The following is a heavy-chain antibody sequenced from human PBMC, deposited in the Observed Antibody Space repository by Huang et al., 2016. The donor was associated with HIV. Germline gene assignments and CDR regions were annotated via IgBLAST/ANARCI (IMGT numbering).Heavy chain of an antibody. D-gene: IGHD2-2*01. CDR2: INSDGSST. CDR3: AIYCSSTSCYQYGMDV. J-gene: IGHJ6*02. Sequence: EVQLVESGGGLVQPGGSLRLSCAASGFTFSSYWMHWVRQAPGKGLVGVSRINSDGSSTSYADSVKGRFTISRDNAKNTLYLQMNSLRAEDTAVYYCAIYCSSTSCYQYGMDVWGQGTTVTVSS. CDR1: GFTFSSYW. V-gene: IGHV3-74*01.